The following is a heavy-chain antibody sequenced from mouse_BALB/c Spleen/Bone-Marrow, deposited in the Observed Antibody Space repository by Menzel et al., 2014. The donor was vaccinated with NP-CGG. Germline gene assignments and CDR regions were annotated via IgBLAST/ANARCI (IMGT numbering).Heavy chain of an antibody. CDR2: SRNKANDYTT. J-gene: IGHJ4*01. CDR1: GFTFSDFY. V-gene: IGHV7-1*02. CDR3: ARDPRWLLAMDN. D-gene: IGHD2-3*01. Sequence: EVKVVESGGGLVQPGGSLRLSCATSGFTFSDFYMEWVRQPPGKRLERIAASRNKANDYTTEYSASVRGRFIVSRDTSQSILYLQMNALRVEDTAIYYCARDPRWLLAMDNWGQGTSVTVSS.